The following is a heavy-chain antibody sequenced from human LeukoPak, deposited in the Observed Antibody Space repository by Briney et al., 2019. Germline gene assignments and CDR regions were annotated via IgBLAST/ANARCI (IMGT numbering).Heavy chain of an antibody. D-gene: IGHD3-22*01. CDR2: ISAYNGNT. Sequence: ASVKVSCKASGYTFTSYGISWVRQAPGQGLEWMGWISAYNGNTNYAQKLQGRVTMTTDTSTRKAYMELRSLRSEDTAVYYCASLFYDSTIQDAFDIWGQGTMVTVSS. J-gene: IGHJ3*02. V-gene: IGHV1-18*01. CDR3: ASLFYDSTIQDAFDI. CDR1: GYTFTSYG.